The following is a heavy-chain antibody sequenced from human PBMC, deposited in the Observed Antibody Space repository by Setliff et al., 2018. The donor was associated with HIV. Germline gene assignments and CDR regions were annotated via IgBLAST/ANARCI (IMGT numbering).Heavy chain of an antibody. CDR1: GASSSSHY. J-gene: IGHJ6*03. CDR2: VYNSGTT. D-gene: IGHD2-2*01. Sequence: ETLSLTCTVSGASSSSHYWSWIRQPPGKAPEWIGYVYNSGTTKYNPSLKSRVTISVDTSKNQFSLKLTSVTAADTAVYYCVRGYCSSTTCYEDYYYMDVWGKGSTVTVSS. V-gene: IGHV4-59*11. CDR3: VRGYCSSTTCYEDYYYMDV.